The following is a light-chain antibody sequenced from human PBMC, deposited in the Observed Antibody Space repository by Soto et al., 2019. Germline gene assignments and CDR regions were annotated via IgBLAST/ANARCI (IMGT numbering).Light chain of an antibody. CDR2: DAY. Sequence: DIQMTHSPSTLSASLGDRITITCRASESISSWLAWFQQKPGKAPKLLIYDAYSLESGVPSRFSGRRSGTEFTLTIAGLQPEDFATYYCQQYESYSPLTFGGGTKVDIK. CDR3: QQYESYSPLT. J-gene: IGKJ4*01. V-gene: IGKV1-5*01. CDR1: ESISSW.